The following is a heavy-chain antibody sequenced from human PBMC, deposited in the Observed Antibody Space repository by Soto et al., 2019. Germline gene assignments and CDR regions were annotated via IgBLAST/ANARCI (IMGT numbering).Heavy chain of an antibody. CDR2: MFYGVST. V-gene: IGHV4-39*01. CDR1: GSSINSSGYY. J-gene: IGHJ4*02. D-gene: IGHD3-3*02. CDR3: ARLPSRHLVDY. Sequence: SETLSLTCTVSGSSINSSGYYWGWIRQPPGKGLEWIGSMFYGVSTYYNPSLKSRVTVSVDTSKNKFSLNLRSVTAADTAVYYCARLPSRHLVDYWGQGTLVTVSS.